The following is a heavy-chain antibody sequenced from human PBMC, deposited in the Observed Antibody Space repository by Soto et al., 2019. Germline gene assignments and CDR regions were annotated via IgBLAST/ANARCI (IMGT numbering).Heavy chain of an antibody. V-gene: IGHV1-2*04. Sequence: ASVKVSCKASGYTFTGYYMHWVRQAPGQGLEWMGWINPNSGGTNYAQKFQGWVTMTRDTSISTAYMELSRLRSDDTAVYYCARGSTSGYYFRYFDYWGKGTLVKVS. CDR2: INPNSGGT. CDR3: ARGSTSGYYFRYFDY. J-gene: IGHJ4*02. D-gene: IGHD3-22*01. CDR1: GYTFTGYY.